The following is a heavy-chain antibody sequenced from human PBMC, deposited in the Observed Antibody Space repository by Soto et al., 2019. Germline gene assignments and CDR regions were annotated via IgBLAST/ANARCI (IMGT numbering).Heavy chain of an antibody. D-gene: IGHD2-8*01. V-gene: IGHV4-39*01. CDR3: ARHQLPDIVLMVYAVDY. CDR2: IYYSGST. J-gene: IGHJ4*02. CDR1: GGSISSSSYY. Sequence: QLQLQESGPGLVKPSETLSLTCTVSGGSISSSSYYWGWIRQPPGKGLEWIGSIYYSGSTYYNPSLKSRVTISVDTSKNQFSLKLSSVTAADTAVYYCARHQLPDIVLMVYAVDYWGQGTLVTVSS.